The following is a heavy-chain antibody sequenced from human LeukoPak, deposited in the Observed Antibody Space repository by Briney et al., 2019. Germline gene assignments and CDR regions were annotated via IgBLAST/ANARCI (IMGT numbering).Heavy chain of an antibody. D-gene: IGHD6-6*01. CDR1: GYSFSSDW. CDR3: ARHTRYSSSSRVFDY. Sequence: GESLKISCKGSGYSFSSDWIGWVRQMPWKGLEWMGIIFPGDSDTRYSPSFQGQVTISADKSISTAYLQWSSLKASDTAMYYCARHTRYSSSSRVFDYWGQGTLVTVSS. V-gene: IGHV5-51*01. J-gene: IGHJ4*02. CDR2: IFPGDSDT.